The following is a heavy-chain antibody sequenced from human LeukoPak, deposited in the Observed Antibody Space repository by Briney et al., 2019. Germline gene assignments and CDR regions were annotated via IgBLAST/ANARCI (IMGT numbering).Heavy chain of an antibody. Sequence: GASVKVSCKASGYTFTSYAMHWVRQAPGQRLEWMGWINAGNGNTKYSQKFQGRVTITRDTSASTAYMELSSLRSEDTAVYYCARDIYCSSTSCFSWFDPWGQGPLVTVSP. J-gene: IGHJ5*02. CDR3: ARDIYCSSTSCFSWFDP. V-gene: IGHV1-3*01. D-gene: IGHD2-2*01. CDR2: INAGNGNT. CDR1: GYTFTSYA.